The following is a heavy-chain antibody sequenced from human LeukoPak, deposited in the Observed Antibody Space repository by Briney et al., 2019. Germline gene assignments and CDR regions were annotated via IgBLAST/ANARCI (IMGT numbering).Heavy chain of an antibody. CDR1: GGSISSYY. D-gene: IGHD5-18*01. CDR3: ARDGYSYGLGWFDP. Sequence: SETLSLTCTVSGGSISSYYWSWIRQPPGRGLEWIGYIYHSGSTNYNHSLKSRVTISVDTSKNQFSLRLTSVIAADTAVYFCARDGYSYGLGWFDPWGQGTLVTVSS. CDR2: IYHSGST. V-gene: IGHV4-59*01. J-gene: IGHJ5*02.